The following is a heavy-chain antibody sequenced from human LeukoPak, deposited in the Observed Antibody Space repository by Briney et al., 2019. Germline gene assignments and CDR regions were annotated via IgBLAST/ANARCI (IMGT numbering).Heavy chain of an antibody. CDR3: ARGMWGTSDY. D-gene: IGHD1-1*01. CDR1: GFSFSVFW. CDR2: ISPDGSTT. Sequence: GGSLRLSCAASGFSFSVFWVHWVRQAPGTGPVWVSRISPDGSTTSYADSVKGRFTISRDNAKNTLYLQISSLRGEDTAVYYCARGMWGTSDYWGQGTLVTVSS. V-gene: IGHV3-74*01. J-gene: IGHJ4*02.